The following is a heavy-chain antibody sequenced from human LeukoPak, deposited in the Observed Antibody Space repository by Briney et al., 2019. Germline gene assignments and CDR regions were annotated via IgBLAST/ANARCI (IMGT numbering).Heavy chain of an antibody. CDR1: GGSISSYY. Sequence: SETLSLTCTVSGGSISSYYWSWIRQPAGKGLEWIGRIYTSGSTYYNPSLKSRVTISVDRSKNQFSLKLSSVTAADTAVYYCARVEVVPAAIDYWGQGTLVTVSS. CDR2: IYTSGST. J-gene: IGHJ4*02. CDR3: ARVEVVPAAIDY. V-gene: IGHV4-4*07. D-gene: IGHD2-2*01.